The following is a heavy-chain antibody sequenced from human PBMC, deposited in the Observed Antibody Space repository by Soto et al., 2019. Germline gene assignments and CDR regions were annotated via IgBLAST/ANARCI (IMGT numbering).Heavy chain of an antibody. CDR3: ARGLPATYYYDSSAFDP. D-gene: IGHD3-22*01. J-gene: IGHJ5*02. V-gene: IGHV1-8*01. CDR2: MNPNSGNT. Sequence: ASVKVSCKASGYTFTSYDINWVRQATGQGLEWMGWMNPNSGNTGYAQKFQGRVTMTRNTSISTAYMELSSLRSEDTAVYYCARGLPATYYYDSSAFDPWGQGTLVTVSS. CDR1: GYTFTSYD.